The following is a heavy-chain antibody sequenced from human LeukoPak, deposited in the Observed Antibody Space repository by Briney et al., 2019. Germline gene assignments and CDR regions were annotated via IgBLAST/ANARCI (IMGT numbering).Heavy chain of an antibody. V-gene: IGHV3-7*01. J-gene: IGHJ6*03. Sequence: PGGSLRLSCAASGFTFSSYAMSWVRQAPGKGLEWVANIKQDGSEKYYVDPVKGRFTISRDNAKNSLYLQMDSLRAEDTAVYYCARGSSSWHYYYYYMDVWGKGTTVTISS. D-gene: IGHD6-13*01. CDR3: ARGSSSWHYYYYYMDV. CDR2: IKQDGSEK. CDR1: GFTFSSYA.